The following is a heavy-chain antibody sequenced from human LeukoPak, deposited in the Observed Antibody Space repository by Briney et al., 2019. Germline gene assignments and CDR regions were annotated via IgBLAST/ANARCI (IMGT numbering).Heavy chain of an antibody. D-gene: IGHD6-19*01. CDR2: INTDGSHT. Sequence: PGGSLRLSCAASGFTFSGYWMHWVRQVPGKGLVWVSLINTDGSHTKYADSMKGRFTISRDNAKNTVSLQMNSLRADDTAVYYCARGASGGWYAIDYWGQGTLVTVSS. V-gene: IGHV3-74*03. CDR1: GFTFSGYW. J-gene: IGHJ4*02. CDR3: ARGASGGWYAIDY.